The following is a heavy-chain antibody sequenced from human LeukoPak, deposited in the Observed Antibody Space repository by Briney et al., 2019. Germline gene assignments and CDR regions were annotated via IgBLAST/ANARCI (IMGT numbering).Heavy chain of an antibody. CDR1: EFTFSSYA. Sequence: GGSLRLSCAASEFTFSSYAMSWVRQAPGKGLEWVSAISGSSGSTYYADSVKGRFTISRDNSKNTLYLQMNSLRAEDTAVYYCAKGITIFGVPNDAFDIWGQGTMVTVSS. V-gene: IGHV3-23*01. CDR2: ISGSSGST. D-gene: IGHD3-3*01. J-gene: IGHJ3*02. CDR3: AKGITIFGVPNDAFDI.